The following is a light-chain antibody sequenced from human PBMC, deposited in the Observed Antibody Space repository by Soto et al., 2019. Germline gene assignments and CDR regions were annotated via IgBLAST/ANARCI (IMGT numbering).Light chain of an antibody. CDR1: SSDVGGYNY. J-gene: IGLJ1*01. CDR2: DVS. Sequence: QSALTQPASVSGSPGQSITISCTGTSSDVGGYNYVSWYQQHPGKVPKLMIYDVSYRPSGVSNRFSGSKSGNTASLTISGLQAEDEADYYCGSHTSTSTPYVFGTGTKVTVL. CDR3: GSHTSTSTPYV. V-gene: IGLV2-14*03.